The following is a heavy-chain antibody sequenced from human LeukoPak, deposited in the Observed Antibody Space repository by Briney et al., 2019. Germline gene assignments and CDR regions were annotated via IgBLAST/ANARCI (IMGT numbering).Heavy chain of an antibody. CDR2: ISGSGGST. J-gene: IGHJ4*02. D-gene: IGHD3-10*01. CDR1: GFTFSRYA. CDR3: AKGKYYGSGSYPSFDY. V-gene: IGHV3-23*01. Sequence: GGSLRLSCAASGFTFSRYAMSWVRQAPGKGLEWVSAISGSGGSTYYADSVKGRFTISRDNSKNTLYLQMNSLRAEDAAVYYCAKGKYYGSGSYPSFDYWGQGTLVTVSS.